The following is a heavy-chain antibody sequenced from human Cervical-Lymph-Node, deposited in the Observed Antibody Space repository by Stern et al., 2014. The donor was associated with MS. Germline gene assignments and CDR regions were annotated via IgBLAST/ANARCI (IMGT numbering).Heavy chain of an antibody. CDR1: AFSLSNARMG. V-gene: IGHV2-26*01. Sequence: QITLKESGPVLVKPTETLTLTCTVSAFSLSNARMGVTWIRQPPGKALEWLAHIFSNDDTSYSTSLKSRLTISKGTSDSQVVLTMTNMDPVDTATYFCARMPRGFGEQVWYFDLWGRGTLVVVSS. D-gene: IGHD3-10*01. J-gene: IGHJ2*01. CDR2: IFSNDDT. CDR3: ARMPRGFGEQVWYFDL.